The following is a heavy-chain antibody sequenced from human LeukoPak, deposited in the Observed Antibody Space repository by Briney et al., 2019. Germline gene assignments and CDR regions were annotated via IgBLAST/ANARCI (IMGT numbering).Heavy chain of an antibody. CDR3: ARDQYDTWSRRGNFDS. CDR2: IKLDGSEK. D-gene: IGHD3-3*01. Sequence: GGSLRLSCVASGFTFGKYWMSWVRQAPGKGLEWVANIKLDGSEKTYVDSVKGRFTISRDNTRNSLYLQMNSLRAEDTAVFYCARDQYDTWSRRGNFDSWGQGTLVIVSS. V-gene: IGHV3-7*03. CDR1: GFTFGKYW. J-gene: IGHJ4*02.